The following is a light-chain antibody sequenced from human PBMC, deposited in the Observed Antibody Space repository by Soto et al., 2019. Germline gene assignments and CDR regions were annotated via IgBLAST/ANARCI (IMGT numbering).Light chain of an antibody. J-gene: IGKJ1*01. CDR1: QDISTH. V-gene: IGKV3-11*01. CDR3: QQRSSWPT. Sequence: EVVLTQSPDTLSLSPGERATLSFRASQDISTHVGWYQHTPGQTPRLLIYDASRRATGIPARFSGSGSGTDFILTISGLEPEDYGMYFCQQRSSWPTFGQGTKVEIK. CDR2: DAS.